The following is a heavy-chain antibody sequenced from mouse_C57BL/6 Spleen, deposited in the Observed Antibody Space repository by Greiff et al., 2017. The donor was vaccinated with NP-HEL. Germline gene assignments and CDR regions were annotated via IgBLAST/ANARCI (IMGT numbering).Heavy chain of an antibody. J-gene: IGHJ2*01. V-gene: IGHV1-64*01. CDR2: IHPNSGST. CDR1: GYTFTSYW. CDR3: AKGPTVGRYFDY. Sequence: QVQLQQSGAELVKPGASVKLSCKASGYTFTSYWMHWVKQRPGQGLEWIGMIHPNSGSTNYNEKFKSKATLTVDKSSSTAYMQLSSLTSEDSAVCYCAKGPTVGRYFDYWGQGTTLTVSS. D-gene: IGHD1-1*01.